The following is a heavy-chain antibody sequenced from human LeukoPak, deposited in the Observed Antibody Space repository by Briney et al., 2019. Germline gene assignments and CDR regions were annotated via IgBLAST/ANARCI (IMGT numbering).Heavy chain of an antibody. D-gene: IGHD1-26*01. Sequence: GGSLRLSCAASGFTFSNHVMIWVRQAPGKGLEWVSGITASGDSTYYADSVEGRFTMSRGNSKNTVYLQMNSLRVDDTAVYYCASTPIRDSGSYSDYWGQGTLVTVSS. CDR3: ASTPIRDSGSYSDY. V-gene: IGHV3-23*01. CDR2: ITASGDST. J-gene: IGHJ4*02. CDR1: GFTFSNHV.